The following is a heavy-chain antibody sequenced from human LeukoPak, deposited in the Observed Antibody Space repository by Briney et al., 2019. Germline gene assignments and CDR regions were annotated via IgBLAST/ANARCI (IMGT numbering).Heavy chain of an antibody. D-gene: IGHD4-17*01. J-gene: IGHJ6*03. CDR1: GLTFSSYS. CDR3: AREGGGTTVSPWYYYYYMDV. V-gene: IGHV3-21*01. Sequence: PGGSLRLSCAASGLTFSSYSMTWVRQAPGKGLEWVSSISSSSSYIYYADSVKGRFTISRDNAKNSLYLQMNSLRAEDTAVYYCAREGGGTTVSPWYYYYYMDVWGKGTTVTVSS. CDR2: ISSSSSYI.